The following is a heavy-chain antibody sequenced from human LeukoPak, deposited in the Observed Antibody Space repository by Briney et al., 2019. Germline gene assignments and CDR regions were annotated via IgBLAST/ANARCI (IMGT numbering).Heavy chain of an antibody. CDR1: GYTFTSYG. D-gene: IGHD2-2*01. J-gene: IGHJ6*04. CDR3: ARASRYCSSTSCYGGPYYYYGTDV. CDR2: ISAYNGNT. Sequence: GASVKVSCKASGYTFTSYGISWVRQAPGQGLEWMGWISAYNGNTNYAQKLQGRVTMTTDTSTSTAYMELRSLRSDDTAVYYCARASRYCSSTSCYGGPYYYYGTDVWGKGTTVTVSS. V-gene: IGHV1-18*04.